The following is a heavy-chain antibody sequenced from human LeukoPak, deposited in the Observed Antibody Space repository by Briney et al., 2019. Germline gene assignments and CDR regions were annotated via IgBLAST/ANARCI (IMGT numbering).Heavy chain of an antibody. CDR2: IIPIFGTA. Sequence: GASVKVSCKASGGTFSSYAISWVRQAPGQGLEWMGGIIPIFGTANYAQKFQGRVTITTDESTSTAYMELSSLRSEDTAVYYCASLYVGNSGTYYYYMDVWGKGTTVTVSS. V-gene: IGHV1-69*05. CDR3: ASLYVGNSGTYYYYMDV. CDR1: GGTFSSYA. D-gene: IGHD4-23*01. J-gene: IGHJ6*03.